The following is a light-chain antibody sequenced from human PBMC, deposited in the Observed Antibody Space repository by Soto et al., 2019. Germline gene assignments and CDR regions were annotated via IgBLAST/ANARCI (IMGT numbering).Light chain of an antibody. V-gene: IGKV1-5*03. J-gene: IGKJ1*01. CDR2: KAS. CDR1: QSISSW. Sequence: DVQMTQSHSTLSASVGDRVTISCRASQSISSWLAWYQQKPGKAPKLLIYKASTLESAVPSRFSGSGSGTEFTLTISSLQPEDFATYYCQQSYITPQTFGQGTKVDIK. CDR3: QQSYITPQT.